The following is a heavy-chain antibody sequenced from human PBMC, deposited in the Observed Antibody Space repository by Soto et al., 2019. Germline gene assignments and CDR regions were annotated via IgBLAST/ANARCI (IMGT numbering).Heavy chain of an antibody. CDR2: IYCDDDK. V-gene: IGHV2-5*02. D-gene: IGHD3-10*01. Sequence: QITLKESGPTLVKPTQTLTLTCTFSGFSLSTSGVGVGWIRQPPGKALEWLALIYCDDDKRYSPSLKSRLTNTTDTTKTQMVLTITNMDPVYTATYYWAHTLYVSGSYYSGVDAFDSWGQRTMVTVSS. J-gene: IGHJ3*02. CDR3: AHTLYVSGSYYSGVDAFDS. CDR1: GFSLSTSGVG.